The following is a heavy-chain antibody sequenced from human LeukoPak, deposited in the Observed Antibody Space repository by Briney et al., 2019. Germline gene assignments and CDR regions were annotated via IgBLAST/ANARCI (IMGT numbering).Heavy chain of an antibody. Sequence: GGSLRLSCAASGFTFDDYGMSWVRQAPGKGLEWVSGINWNGGSTGYADSVKGRFTISRDNAKNSLYLQMNSLRAEDTALYYCARGGITIFGVVSYMNVWGKGTTVTVSS. CDR3: ARGGITIFGVVSYMNV. CDR1: GFTFDDYG. CDR2: INWNGGST. D-gene: IGHD3-3*01. V-gene: IGHV3-20*04. J-gene: IGHJ6*03.